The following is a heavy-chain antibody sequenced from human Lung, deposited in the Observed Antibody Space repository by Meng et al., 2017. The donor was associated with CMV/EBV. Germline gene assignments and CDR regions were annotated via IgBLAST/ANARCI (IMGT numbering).Heavy chain of an antibody. CDR3: ARTIVVVPAALDY. D-gene: IGHD2-2*01. CDR1: GFTFSSYA. J-gene: IGHJ4*02. Sequence: GGSLRLXCAASGFTFSSYAMHWVRQAPGKGLEWVAVISYDGSNKYYADSVKGRFTISRDNSKNTLYLQMNSLRAEDTAVYYCARTIVVVPAALDYWGQGILVTVSS. V-gene: IGHV3-30*04. CDR2: ISYDGSNK.